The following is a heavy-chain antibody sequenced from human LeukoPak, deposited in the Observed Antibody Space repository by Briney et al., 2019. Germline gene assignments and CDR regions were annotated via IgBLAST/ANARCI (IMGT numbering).Heavy chain of an antibody. CDR2: ITSTSNTI. V-gene: IGHV3-48*02. J-gene: IGHJ3*02. CDR3: ARGASRAFDI. Sequence: GGSLRLSCAASGFTFSDYTMNWVRQAPGKGLEWVSYITSTSNTIYYADSVKGRCTISRDNATNSLYLQMNSLRDEDTAVYFCARGASRAFDIWGQGTIVTVSS. CDR1: GFTFSDYT.